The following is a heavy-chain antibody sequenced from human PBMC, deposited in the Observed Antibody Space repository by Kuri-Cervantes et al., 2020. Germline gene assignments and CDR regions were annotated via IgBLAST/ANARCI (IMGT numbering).Heavy chain of an antibody. D-gene: IGHD3-9*01. CDR3: TTGLRYFDPRPGLQRPFDY. V-gene: IGHV3-23*01. Sequence: GGSLRLSCAVYGGSFGGSYWSWIRQPPGKGLEWVSTIRGTGTSTYYADSVKGRFTISRDNSKNTLYLQMNSLKTEDTAVYYCTTGLRYFDPRPGLQRPFDYWGQGTLVTVSS. J-gene: IGHJ4*02. CDR2: IRGTGTST. CDR1: GGSFGGSY.